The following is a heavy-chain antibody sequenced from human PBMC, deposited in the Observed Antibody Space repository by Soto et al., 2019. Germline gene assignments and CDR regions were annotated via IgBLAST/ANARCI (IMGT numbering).Heavy chain of an antibody. V-gene: IGHV3-30-3*01. CDR3: AKVLSQQWLNWLDP. CDR1: GFTFSSYA. J-gene: IGHJ5*02. CDR2: ISYDGSNK. Sequence: PGGSLRLSCAASGFTFSSYAMHWVRQAPGKGLEWVAVISYDGSNKYYADSVKGRFTISRDNSKNTLYLQMNSLRAEDTAVYYCAKVLSQQWLNWLDPWGQGSLVTVSS. D-gene: IGHD6-19*01.